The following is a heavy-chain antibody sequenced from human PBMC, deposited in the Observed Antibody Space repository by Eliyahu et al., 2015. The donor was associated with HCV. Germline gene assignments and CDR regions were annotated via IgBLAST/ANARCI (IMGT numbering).Heavy chain of an antibody. Sequence: QVQLQESGPGLVKPSETLSLTCXVSDGSISQYHWNWIRLPPGQGLEWVGQIYHRGSVSHNPPLRSRVSMSVDTSKNEISLKLTSVTAADTAVYYCARGSVESSGWFIDKAFEIWGQGTTVTVSA. CDR2: IYHRGSV. V-gene: IGHV4-59*01. CDR1: DGSISQYH. D-gene: IGHD6-19*01. CDR3: ARGSVESSGWFIDKAFEI. J-gene: IGHJ3*02.